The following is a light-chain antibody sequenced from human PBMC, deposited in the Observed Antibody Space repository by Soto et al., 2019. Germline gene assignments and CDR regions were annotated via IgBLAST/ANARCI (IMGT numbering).Light chain of an antibody. J-gene: IGKJ5*01. V-gene: IGKV1-33*01. CDR3: QQYDNLPIT. CDR2: DAS. Sequence: DIQMTQSTSSLSASVGDGVTITGQASQDISNYLNWYQQKPGKAPKLLIYDASNLETGVPSRFSGSGSGTDFTFTISSLQPEHIATYYCQQYDNLPITFGQGTRLEIK. CDR1: QDISNY.